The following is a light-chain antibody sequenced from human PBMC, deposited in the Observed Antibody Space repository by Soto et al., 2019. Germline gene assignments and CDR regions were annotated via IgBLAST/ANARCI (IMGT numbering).Light chain of an antibody. Sequence: QSVLTQPASVSGSPGLSITISCTGTSSDGGCNNYVSWYQQHPGKAPKLMIYEVSNRPSGFSNRFSGSKSGNTASLTISGLQAEDEADYYCSSYTSSSTPTWVFGGGTKLTVL. CDR2: EVS. CDR3: SSYTSSSTPTWV. J-gene: IGLJ3*02. CDR1: SSDGGCNNY. V-gene: IGLV2-14*01.